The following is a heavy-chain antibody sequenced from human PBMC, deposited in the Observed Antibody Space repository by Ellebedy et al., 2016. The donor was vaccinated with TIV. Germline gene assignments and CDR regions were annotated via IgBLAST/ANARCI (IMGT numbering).Heavy chain of an antibody. CDR3: ARDLTDFGDYVGSDL. Sequence: MPSETLSLTCAISGGSVRSYSWSWTRPSAGKRLEWIGRIYTTGSTYYNPSLKSRVTMSVHRSKNEVSLRLSSVTAADTAVYYCARDLTDFGDYVGSDLWGQGTRVTVSS. CDR1: GGSVRSYS. D-gene: IGHD4-17*01. CDR2: IYTTGST. V-gene: IGHV4-4*07. J-gene: IGHJ5*02.